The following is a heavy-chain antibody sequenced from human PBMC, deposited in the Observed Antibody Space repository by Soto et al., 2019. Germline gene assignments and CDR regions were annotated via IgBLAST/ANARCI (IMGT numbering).Heavy chain of an antibody. CDR3: VKGYSSSTFDYYFDY. J-gene: IGHJ4*02. D-gene: IGHD6-6*01. Sequence: GGSLRLSCSASGFTFSTYAMHWVRQAPGKGLEYVSAISTNGGSTYYADSVKGRFTISRDKSKNALYLQMSSLRAGDTAVYYCVKGYSSSTFDYYFDYWGQGTLVTVSS. CDR2: ISTNGGST. CDR1: GFTFSTYA. V-gene: IGHV3-64D*08.